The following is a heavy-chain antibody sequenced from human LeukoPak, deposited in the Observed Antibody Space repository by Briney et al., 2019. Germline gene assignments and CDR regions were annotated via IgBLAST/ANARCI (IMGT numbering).Heavy chain of an antibody. CDR3: SRGLDSRKLGY. D-gene: IGHD3-22*01. J-gene: IGHJ4*02. V-gene: IGHV4-31*03. Sequence: SQTLSLTCTVSGASFSSGDQYWNWIRQSPGKGLECIGSIHPSGMLYNNPFLESRVTISIHTSKNQFSLNRNSVTAEDTAVYFCSRGLDSRKLGYWGQGTLVTVSS. CDR1: GASFSSGDQY. CDR2: IHPSGML.